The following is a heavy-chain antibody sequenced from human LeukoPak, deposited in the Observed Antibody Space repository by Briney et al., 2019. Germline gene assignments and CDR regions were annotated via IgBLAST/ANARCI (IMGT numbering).Heavy chain of an antibody. D-gene: IGHD2-15*01. CDR2: INPNSGGT. Sequence: ASVKVSSKASGYTFTGYYMHWVRQAPGQGLEWMGWINPNSGGTNYAQKFQGRVTMTRDTSISTAYMELSRLRSDDTAVYYCASRYCSGGSCYQPYWGQGTLVTVSS. V-gene: IGHV1-2*02. J-gene: IGHJ4*02. CDR3: ASRYCSGGSCYQPY. CDR1: GYTFTGYY.